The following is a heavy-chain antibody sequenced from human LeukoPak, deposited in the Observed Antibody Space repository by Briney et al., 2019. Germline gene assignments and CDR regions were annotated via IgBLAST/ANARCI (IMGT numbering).Heavy chain of an antibody. V-gene: IGHV3-30*07. CDR3: ARWGYSSGWYLDY. CDR1: GFTFSSYA. J-gene: IGHJ4*02. CDR2: ISYDGSNK. Sequence: GGSLRLSCAASGFTFSSYAMHWVRQAPGKGLEWVAVISYDGSNKYYADSVKGRSTISRDNSKNTLYLQMNSLRAEDTAVYYCARWGYSSGWYLDYWGQGSLVTVSS. D-gene: IGHD6-19*01.